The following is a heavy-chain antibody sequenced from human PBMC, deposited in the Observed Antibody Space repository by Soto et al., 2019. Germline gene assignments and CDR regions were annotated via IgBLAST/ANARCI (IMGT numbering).Heavy chain of an antibody. Sequence: SETLSLTCTVSGGSISSGGYYWSWIRQHPGKGLEWIGYIYYSGSTYYNPSLKSRVTISVDTSKNQFSLNLSSVTAADTAVYYCARVHCTNGVCYSYYYYGMDVWGQGTTVTVSS. CDR3: ARVHCTNGVCYSYYYYGMDV. CDR1: GGSISSGGYY. V-gene: IGHV4-30-4*08. CDR2: IYYSGST. D-gene: IGHD2-8*01. J-gene: IGHJ6*02.